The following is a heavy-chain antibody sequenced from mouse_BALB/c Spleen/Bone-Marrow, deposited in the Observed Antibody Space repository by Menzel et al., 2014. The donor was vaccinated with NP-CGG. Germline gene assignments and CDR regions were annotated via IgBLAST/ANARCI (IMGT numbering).Heavy chain of an antibody. CDR1: GFDFSRYW. D-gene: IGHD1-1*01. CDR3: ARPDYYGYLNY. V-gene: IGHV4-1*02. Sequence: ECGGGLVQPGGSLKLSCAASGFDFSRYWMSWVRQAPGKGLEWIGEINPDSRTINYTPSLKDKFIISRDNAKNTLYLRLNKVRSEDTALYYCARPDYYGYLNYWGQGTTLTVSS. CDR2: INPDSRTI. J-gene: IGHJ2*01.